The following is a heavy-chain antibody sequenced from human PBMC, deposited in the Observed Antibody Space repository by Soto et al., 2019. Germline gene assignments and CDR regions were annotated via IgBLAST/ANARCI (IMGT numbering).Heavy chain of an antibody. Sequence: PSETLSLICTVSGGSISSSGYSWGWIRQPPGKGLEYIGNIYYSGTTYYNPSLKSRVTISVDTSKNQFSLKLSSVTAADTAVYYCARHKSHSDWFDPWGQGTLVTSPQ. J-gene: IGHJ5*02. CDR1: GGSISSSGYS. CDR3: ARHKSHSDWFDP. CDR2: IYYSGTT. V-gene: IGHV4-39*01.